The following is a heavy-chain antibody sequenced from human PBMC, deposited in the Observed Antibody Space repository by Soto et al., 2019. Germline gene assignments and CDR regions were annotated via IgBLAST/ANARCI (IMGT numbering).Heavy chain of an antibody. J-gene: IGHJ6*02. CDR2: IIPMFGTA. V-gene: IGHV1-69*01. D-gene: IGHD5-18*01. CDR1: GGTFSSYG. CDR3: ARDFRGYSYGSYSGANYFYYGMDV. Sequence: QVQLVQSGAEVKKPGSSVKVSCKASGGTFSSYGISWVRQAPGQGLEWMGGIIPMFGTANYAQKFQGRVTITADESTSTAYMELSNLRSEDTAVYYCARDFRGYSYGSYSGANYFYYGMDVWGQGTTVTVSS.